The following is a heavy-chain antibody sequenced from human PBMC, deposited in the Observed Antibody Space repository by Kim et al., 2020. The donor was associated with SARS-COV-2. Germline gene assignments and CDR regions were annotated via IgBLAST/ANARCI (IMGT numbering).Heavy chain of an antibody. CDR1: GGSFSGYY. Sequence: SETLSLTCAVYGGSFSGYYWSWIRQPPGKGLEWIGEINHSGSTNYNPSLKSRVTISVDTSKNQFSLKLSSVTAADTAVYYCARASERYCSSTSCHQGDY. V-gene: IGHV4-34*01. CDR2: INHSGST. D-gene: IGHD2-2*01. CDR3: ARASERYCSSTSCHQGDY. J-gene: IGHJ4*01.